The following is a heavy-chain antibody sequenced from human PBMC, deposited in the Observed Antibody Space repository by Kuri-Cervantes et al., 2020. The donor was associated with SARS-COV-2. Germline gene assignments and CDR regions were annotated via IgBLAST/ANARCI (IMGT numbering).Heavy chain of an antibody. CDR2: INHSGST. J-gene: IGHJ5*02. CDR3: ARHRWFDP. CDR1: GGSISSSSYY. V-gene: IGHV4-39*01. Sequence: GSLRLSCTVSGGSISSSSYYWGWIRQPPGKGLEWIGEINHSGSTNYNPSLKSRVTISVDTSKNQFSLKLSSVTAADTAVHYCARHRWFDPWGQGTLVTVSS.